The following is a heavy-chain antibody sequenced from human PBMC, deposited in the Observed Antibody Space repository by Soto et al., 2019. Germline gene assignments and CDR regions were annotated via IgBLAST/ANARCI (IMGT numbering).Heavy chain of an antibody. D-gene: IGHD5-12*01. V-gene: IGHV4-30-2*01. CDR3: AREGGGYNYGEYYFDY. J-gene: IGHJ4*02. CDR2: IYHSGST. Sequence: PSETLSLTCAVSGGSISSGGYSWSWIRQPPGKGLEWVGYIYHSGSTYYNPSLKSRVTISVDRSKNQFSLKLSSVTAADTAVYYCAREGGGYNYGEYYFDYWGQGTLVTVSS. CDR1: GGSISSGGYS.